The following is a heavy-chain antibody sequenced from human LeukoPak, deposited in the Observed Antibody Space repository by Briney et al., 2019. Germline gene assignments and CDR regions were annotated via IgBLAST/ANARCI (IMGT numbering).Heavy chain of an antibody. V-gene: IGHV4-34*01. D-gene: IGHD2-21*02. J-gene: IGHJ5*02. CDR2: INHSGST. Sequence: PSETLSLTCAVYGGSFSVYYWSWIRQPPGKGLEWIGEINHSGSTNYNPSLKSRVTISVDTSKNQFSLKLSSVTAADTAVYYCARDWVPATAIHLNWFDPWGQGTLVTVSS. CDR3: ARDWVPATAIHLNWFDP. CDR1: GGSFSVYY.